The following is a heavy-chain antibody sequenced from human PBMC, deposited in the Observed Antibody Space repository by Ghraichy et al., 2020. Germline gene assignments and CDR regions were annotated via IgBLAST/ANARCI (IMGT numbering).Heavy chain of an antibody. CDR3: ARHSSGYYYSHDAFDI. CDR1: GGSISSSSYY. V-gene: IGHV4-39*01. D-gene: IGHD3-22*01. Sequence: ESLNISCTVSGGSISSSSYYWGWIRQPPGKGLEWIGSIYYSGSTYYNPSLKSRVTISVDTSKNQFSLKLSSVTAADTAVYYCARHSSGYYYSHDAFDIWGQGTMVTVSS. J-gene: IGHJ3*02. CDR2: IYYSGST.